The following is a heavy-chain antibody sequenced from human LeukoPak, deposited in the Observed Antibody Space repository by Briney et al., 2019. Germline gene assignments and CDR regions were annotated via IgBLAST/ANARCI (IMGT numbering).Heavy chain of an antibody. CDR3: AKSTGYSTTGRDFDS. CDR2: ISGGGATT. V-gene: IGHV3-23*01. CDR1: GFTFRNAW. Sequence: GGSLRLSCAASGFTFRNAWMSWVRQAPGKGLEWVSDISGGGATTFYADSVKGRFTISRDNSKNTLYLQLSSLRAEDTAVYYCAKSTGYSTTGRDFDSWGRGTLVTVSS. J-gene: IGHJ4*02. D-gene: IGHD6-13*01.